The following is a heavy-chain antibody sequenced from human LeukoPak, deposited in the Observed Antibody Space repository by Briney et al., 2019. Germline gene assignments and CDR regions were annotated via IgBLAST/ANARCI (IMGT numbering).Heavy chain of an antibody. V-gene: IGHV4-4*07. CDR3: ARDPLYSSSSFSDY. CDR1: GGSISGYY. D-gene: IGHD6-6*01. Sequence: PSETLSLTCAVSGGSISGYYWSWIRQPAGKGLEWIGRIYSSGSANYNPSLKSRVTMSVDTSKNQFSLKLSSVTAADTAVYYCARDPLYSSSSFSDYWGQGTLVTVSS. J-gene: IGHJ4*02. CDR2: IYSSGSA.